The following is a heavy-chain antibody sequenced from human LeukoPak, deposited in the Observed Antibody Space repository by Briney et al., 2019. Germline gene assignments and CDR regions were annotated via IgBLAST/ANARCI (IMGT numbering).Heavy chain of an antibody. V-gene: IGHV3-13*01. J-gene: IGHJ6*04. CDR3: ARSRTPWAGIDV. CDR1: GFTFSNFD. CDR2: IGTAGDT. Sequence: GGSLRLSCAASGFTFSNFDMHWVRQATGRGLEWVSAIGTAGDTYYPGSVKGRFTISRENAKNSLYLQMHSLRAGDTAVYYCARSRTPWAGIDVWGKGTTVTVSS. D-gene: IGHD7-27*01.